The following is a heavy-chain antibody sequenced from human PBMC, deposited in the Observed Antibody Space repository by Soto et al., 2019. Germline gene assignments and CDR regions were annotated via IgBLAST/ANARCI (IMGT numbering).Heavy chain of an antibody. CDR2: IYYSGST. CDR1: GGSIRSGGYY. Sequence: SETLSVTCTVAGGSIRSGGYYWSWIRQHPGKGLEWIGYIYYSGSTYYNPSLKRRVTISVDTSKNQFSRKLSSVTAADTAVYSCAQGVVPAAVDYWGQGTLVTVSS. V-gene: IGHV4-31*03. CDR3: AQGVVPAAVDY. D-gene: IGHD2-2*01. J-gene: IGHJ4*02.